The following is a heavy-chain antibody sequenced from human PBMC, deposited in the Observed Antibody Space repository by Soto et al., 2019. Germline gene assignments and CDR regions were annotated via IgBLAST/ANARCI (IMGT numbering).Heavy chain of an antibody. CDR2: ISDNGGST. J-gene: IGHJ4*02. Sequence: GGSLRLSCAASGFTFSSYAISWVRQAPGKGLEWVSAISDNGGSTYYADSVKGRFSISRDNSKNTLYLQLNSLRVEDTAVYYCATYYYDGSAYYSGWGQGTQVTVSS. D-gene: IGHD3-22*01. CDR3: ATYYYDGSAYYSG. V-gene: IGHV3-23*01. CDR1: GFTFSSYA.